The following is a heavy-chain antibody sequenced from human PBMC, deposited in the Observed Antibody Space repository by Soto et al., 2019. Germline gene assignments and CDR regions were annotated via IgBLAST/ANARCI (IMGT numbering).Heavy chain of an antibody. CDR1: GGSISSGGYS. CDR3: ARAKYDILTGYYLNWFDP. Sequence: SETLSLTCAVSGGSISSGGYSWSWIRQPPGKGLEWIGYIYYSGSTYYNPSLKSRVTISVDTSKNQFSLKLSSVTAADTAVYYCARAKYDILTGYYLNWFDPWGQGTLVTVSS. D-gene: IGHD3-9*01. V-gene: IGHV4-31*11. J-gene: IGHJ5*02. CDR2: IYYSGST.